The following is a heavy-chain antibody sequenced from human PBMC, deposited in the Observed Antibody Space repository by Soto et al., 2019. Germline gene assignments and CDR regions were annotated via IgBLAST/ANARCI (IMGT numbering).Heavy chain of an antibody. CDR2: IYYSGTT. D-gene: IGHD6-19*01. CDR3: AKDQAVAGGDAFDI. CDR1: GGSISTYY. J-gene: IGHJ3*02. V-gene: IGHV4-59*01. Sequence: SETLSLTCTVSGGSISTYYWSWIRQPPGKGLEWIGYIYYSGTTNYNPSLKSRVTISFDTSKNQFFLKLSSVTAADTAVYYCAKDQAVAGGDAFDIWGQGTMVTVSS.